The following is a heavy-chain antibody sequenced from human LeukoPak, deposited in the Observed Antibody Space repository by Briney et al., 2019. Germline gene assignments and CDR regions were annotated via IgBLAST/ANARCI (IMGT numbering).Heavy chain of an antibody. Sequence: SETLSLTCTVSGGTISSYYWNWIRQSPSRGLEWLGRTYYRSKWYNDYAVSVKSRITINPDTSKNQFSLQLNSVTPEDTAVYYCTRDGSSSSFDYWGQGTLVTVSS. D-gene: IGHD6-6*01. V-gene: IGHV6-1*01. CDR2: TYYRSKWYN. CDR3: TRDGSSSSFDY. J-gene: IGHJ4*02. CDR1: GGTISSYY.